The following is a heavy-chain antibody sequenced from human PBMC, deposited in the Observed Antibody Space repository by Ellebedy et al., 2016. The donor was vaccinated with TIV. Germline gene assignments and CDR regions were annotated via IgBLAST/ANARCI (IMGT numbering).Heavy chain of an antibody. CDR3: AGDLRGPTNWFDS. V-gene: IGHV4-30-4*01. CDR2: IHSTGRT. CDR1: GGSVTSADYQ. Sequence: MPSETLSLTCTVSGGSVTSADYQWTWIRQPPGKGLEWIGYIHSTGRTHYNPSLESRTTISMDTSKNQFSLELTSVTAADTAIYYCAGDLRGPTNWFDSWGQGTLVIVS. J-gene: IGHJ5*01.